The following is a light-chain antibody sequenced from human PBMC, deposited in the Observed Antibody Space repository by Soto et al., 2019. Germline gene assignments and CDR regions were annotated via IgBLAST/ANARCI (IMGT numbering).Light chain of an antibody. CDR1: QSIRSER. V-gene: IGKV3-20*01. J-gene: IGKJ5*01. CDR3: QHYGAAPIT. Sequence: EIVLTQSPDTLSLSPGERATLSCRASQSIRSERLAWYQQKPGQAPRLVIFDASNRASGMPERFSGSGSGTDFTLTISRLEPADFALYYCQHYGAAPITFGQGTRLEIK. CDR2: DAS.